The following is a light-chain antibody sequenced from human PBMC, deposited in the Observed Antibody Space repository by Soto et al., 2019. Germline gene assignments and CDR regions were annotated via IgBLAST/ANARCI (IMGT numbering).Light chain of an antibody. CDR2: DAS. CDR3: QPRSNWPPT. V-gene: IGKV3-11*01. J-gene: IGKJ1*01. CDR1: QSVSSY. Sequence: EIVLTQSPATLSLSPGERATLSCRASQSVSSYLAWYQQKPAQAPRLLIYDASNRATGIPARFSGSGSGTDFTLTISSLEPEDFAVYYCQPRSNWPPTFGQGTKVEIK.